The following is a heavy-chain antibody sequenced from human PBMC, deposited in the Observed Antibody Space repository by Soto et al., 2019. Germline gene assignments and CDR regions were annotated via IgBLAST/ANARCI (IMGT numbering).Heavy chain of an antibody. CDR1: GYTFTSYY. Sequence: ASVKVSCKASGYTFTSYYMHWVRQAPGQGLEWMGIIDPSGGSTSYAQKFQGRVTMTRDTSTSTVYMELSSLRSEDTAVYYCARDYIVGYIAVAGTGSWHGWFDPWGQGTLVTVSS. V-gene: IGHV1-46*03. CDR2: IDPSGGST. D-gene: IGHD6-19*01. J-gene: IGHJ5*02. CDR3: ARDYIVGYIAVAGTGSWHGWFDP.